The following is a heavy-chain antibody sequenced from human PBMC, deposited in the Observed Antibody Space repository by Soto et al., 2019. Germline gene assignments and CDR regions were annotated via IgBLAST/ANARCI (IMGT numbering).Heavy chain of an antibody. J-gene: IGHJ5*02. V-gene: IGHV5-51*01. Sequence: PGESLKISCKGSGYSFNKYWIVWVRQMPGKGLEWMGIIYPGDSETKYSPSFQGQVTISADKSINTAYLQWISLKASDTAMYYCARRRAGNPDDWFDPWGQGTLVTVSS. CDR2: IYPGDSET. D-gene: IGHD6-13*01. CDR1: GYSFNKYW. CDR3: ARRRAGNPDDWFDP.